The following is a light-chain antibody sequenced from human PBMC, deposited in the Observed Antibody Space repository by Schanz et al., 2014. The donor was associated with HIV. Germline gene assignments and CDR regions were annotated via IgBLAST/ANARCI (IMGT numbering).Light chain of an antibody. CDR2: GAS. CDR1: QSVSNN. J-gene: IGKJ3*01. V-gene: IGKV3-20*01. Sequence: TVMTQSPATLSVSPGERATLSCTASQSVSNNVAWYQQKPGQAPRLLIYGASSRATGIPARFSGSGSGTDFTLTISRLEPEDFAVYYCQQYGSSFGPGTKVEIK. CDR3: QQYGSS.